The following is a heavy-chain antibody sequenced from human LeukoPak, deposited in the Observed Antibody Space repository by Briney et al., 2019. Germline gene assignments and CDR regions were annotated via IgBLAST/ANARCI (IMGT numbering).Heavy chain of an antibody. V-gene: IGHV3-21*01. J-gene: IGHJ3*02. D-gene: IGHD3-22*01. Sequence: GGSLRLSCAASGFTFSSYSMNWVRQAPGKGLEWVSSISSSSSYIYYADSVKGRFTISRDNAKNSPYLQMNSLRAEDTAVYYCAREAYDSSGYGAFDIWGQGTMVTVSS. CDR1: GFTFSSYS. CDR3: AREAYDSSGYGAFDI. CDR2: ISSSSSYI.